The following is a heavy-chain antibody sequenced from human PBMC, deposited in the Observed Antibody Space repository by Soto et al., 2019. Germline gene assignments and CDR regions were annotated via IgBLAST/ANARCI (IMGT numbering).Heavy chain of an antibody. CDR3: AKFRITMVRGVTIDS. CDR2: ISASSHDT. J-gene: IGHJ4*02. V-gene: IGHV3-23*01. CDR1: GFTFSSYA. Sequence: EVQLWEAGGGLVQPGGSLRLSCEASGFTFSSYAMGWVRQAPGKGLEWVSTISASSHDTYYADSVKGRFTISGDNSKNTLYVQMNSLRAEDTAIYYCAKFRITMVRGVTIDSWGQGTLVTVSS. D-gene: IGHD3-10*01.